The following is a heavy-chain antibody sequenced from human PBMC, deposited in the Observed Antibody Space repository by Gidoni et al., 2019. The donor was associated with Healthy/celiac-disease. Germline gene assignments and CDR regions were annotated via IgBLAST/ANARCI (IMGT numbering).Heavy chain of an antibody. CDR2: IYYSGST. Sequence: QVQLQESGPGLVKPSETLSLTCTVSGGSISSYYWSWIRQPPGKGLEWIGYIYYSGSTNYNPSLKSRVTISVDTSKNQFSLKLSSVTAADTAVYYCARGYSSGWYSGGKLLDYWGQGTLVTVSS. D-gene: IGHD6-19*01. CDR1: GGSISSYY. V-gene: IGHV4-59*01. CDR3: ARGYSSGWYSGGKLLDY. J-gene: IGHJ4*02.